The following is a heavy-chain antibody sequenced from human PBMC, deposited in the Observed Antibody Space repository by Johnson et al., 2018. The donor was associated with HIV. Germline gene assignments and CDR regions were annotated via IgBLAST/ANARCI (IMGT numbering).Heavy chain of an antibody. CDR2: ISWNSGSI. Sequence: QVQLVESGGGVVQPGGSLRLSCAASGLTLSRCDMHWVRQAPGKGLEWVAGISWNSGSIGYADSVKGRFTISRDNSKNTLYVQMNSLRAEDTAVYYCATPQGWSTLDAFDIWGQGTMVTVSS. J-gene: IGHJ3*02. V-gene: IGHV3-NL1*01. D-gene: IGHD2-15*01. CDR3: ATPQGWSTLDAFDI. CDR1: GLTLSRCD.